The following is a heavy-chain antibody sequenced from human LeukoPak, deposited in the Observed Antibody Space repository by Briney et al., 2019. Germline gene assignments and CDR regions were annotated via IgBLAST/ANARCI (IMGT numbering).Heavy chain of an antibody. CDR3: ARGGCGSTSCMEFDY. Sequence: GGSLRLSCAASGFTFSDYYMSWIRQAPGEGLEWVSYISSSSSYTNYADSVKGRFTISRDNAKNSLYLEMNSLRAEDTAVYYCARGGCGSTSCMEFDYWGQGTLVTVSS. V-gene: IGHV3-11*05. CDR2: ISSSSSYT. D-gene: IGHD2-2*01. J-gene: IGHJ4*02. CDR1: GFTFSDYY.